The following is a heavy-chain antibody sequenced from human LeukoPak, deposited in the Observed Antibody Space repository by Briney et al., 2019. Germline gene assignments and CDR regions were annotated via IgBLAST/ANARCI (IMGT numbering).Heavy chain of an antibody. CDR1: GYTFTSYG. J-gene: IGHJ4*02. CDR2: INPNGGST. Sequence: ASVKVSCKASGYTFTSYGISWVRQAPGQGLEWMGIINPNGGSTNYAQKFQGRVTMTGDTSTSTVYMELSSLRSEDTAVYYCARGGYYYDSSGYYSNFDYWGQGTLVTVSS. CDR3: ARGGYYYDSSGYYSNFDY. V-gene: IGHV1-46*01. D-gene: IGHD3-22*01.